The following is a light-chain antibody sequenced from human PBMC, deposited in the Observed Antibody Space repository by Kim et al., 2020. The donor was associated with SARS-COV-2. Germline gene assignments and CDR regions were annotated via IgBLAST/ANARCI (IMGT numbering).Light chain of an antibody. J-gene: IGLJ3*02. CDR3: AAWDDSLSGRV. CDR1: SSNIGSNY. Sequence: ELTQPPSASGTPGQRVTISCSGSSSNIGSNYVYWYQQLPGTAPKLLIYMNNQRPSGVPDRFSGSKSGTSASLAISGLRSEDEADYYCAAWDDSLSGRVFGGGTKLTVL. CDR2: MNN. V-gene: IGLV1-47*01.